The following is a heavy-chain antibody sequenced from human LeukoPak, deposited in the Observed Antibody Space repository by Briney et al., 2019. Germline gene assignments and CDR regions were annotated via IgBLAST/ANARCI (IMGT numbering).Heavy chain of an antibody. J-gene: IGHJ3*01. V-gene: IGHV1-46*01. CDR2: FNPNDGST. D-gene: IGHD4-23*01. Sequence: ASVTVTFKCFGYTFTNYYLHWVRQPPAQGPEWMGIFNPNDGSTTYAQKFQGRVPITRAMSKNTVYLDLSSRRSDDTAEYFCSIISRMTTVARGQGAFDGWGQGTMV. CDR3: SIISRMTTVARGQGAFDG. CDR1: GYTFTNYY.